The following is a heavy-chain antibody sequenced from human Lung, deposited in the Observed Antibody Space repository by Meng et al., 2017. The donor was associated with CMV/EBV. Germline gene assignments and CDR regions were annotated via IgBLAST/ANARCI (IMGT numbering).Heavy chain of an antibody. CDR2: MSQGGTA. Sequence: SLPCHGPGRSIGRGGCWVRQPPGKTLAWIGDMSQGGTAYYSPSVNSRVTVSIHKSTNQCCLNLLCVTAADTAIYFCATRSYHYVDHNWGHGILITVSS. CDR3: ATRSYHYVDHN. D-gene: IGHD3-16*02. J-gene: IGHJ4*01. CDR1: GRSIGRG. V-gene: IGHV4-4*01.